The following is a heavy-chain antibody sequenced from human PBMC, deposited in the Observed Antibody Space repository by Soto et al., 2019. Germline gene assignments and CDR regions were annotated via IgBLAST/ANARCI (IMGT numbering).Heavy chain of an antibody. CDR3: ATSHCSGGSCYSYYFDY. V-gene: IGHV1-18*01. J-gene: IGHJ4*02. Sequence: QVQLVQSGAEVKKPGASVKVSCKASGYTFTSYGISWVRQAPGQGLEWMGWISAYNGNTKYAQNLQGRVTMTTDTSXSXXSMELRSLRSDDTAVYYCATSHCSGGSCYSYYFDYWGQGTLVTVSS. CDR2: ISAYNGNT. CDR1: GYTFTSYG. D-gene: IGHD2-15*01.